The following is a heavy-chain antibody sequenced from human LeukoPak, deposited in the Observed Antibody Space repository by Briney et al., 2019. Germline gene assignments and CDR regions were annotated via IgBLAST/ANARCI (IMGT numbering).Heavy chain of an antibody. V-gene: IGHV3-21*04. D-gene: IGHD6-19*01. CDR3: AKRSAESSGYFNY. CDR1: GFSFSIYS. J-gene: IGHJ4*02. Sequence: PGGSLRLSCAASGFSFSIYSMNWVRQAPGKGLEWVSSITSSSSYIYYADSVKGRFTISRDNSKNTLYLQMNSLRAEDTAVYYCAKRSAESSGYFNYWGQGILVTVSS. CDR2: ITSSSSYI.